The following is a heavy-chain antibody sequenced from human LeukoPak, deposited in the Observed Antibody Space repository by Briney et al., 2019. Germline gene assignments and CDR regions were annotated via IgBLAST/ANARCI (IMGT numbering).Heavy chain of an antibody. J-gene: IGHJ6*02. Sequence: GGSLRLSCAASVFTVSSNFMTWVRQGPGKGLQWVAVVSNDGGSKYYADSVKGRFTISRDNSKNTLYLQMNSLRAEDTAVFFCAKDKPLRERARRAIASGIHYYYNGMDVWGQGTAVTVSS. CDR3: AKDKPLRERARRAIASGIHYYYNGMDV. CDR1: VFTVSSNF. D-gene: IGHD3-10*01. V-gene: IGHV3-30*18. CDR2: VSNDGGSK.